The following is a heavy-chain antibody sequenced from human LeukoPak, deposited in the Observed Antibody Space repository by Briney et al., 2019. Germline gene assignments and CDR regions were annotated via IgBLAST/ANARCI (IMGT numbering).Heavy chain of an antibody. CDR1: GYTFTSYG. Sequence: ASVKVSCKASGYTFTSYGISWVRQAPGQGLEWMGWISAYNGNTNYAQKFQGRVTITADKSTSTAYMELSSLRSEDTAVYYCARDSAVAGRPRGFNYYGMDVWGQGTTVTVSS. D-gene: IGHD6-19*01. J-gene: IGHJ6*02. CDR3: ARDSAVAGRPRGFNYYGMDV. CDR2: ISAYNGNT. V-gene: IGHV1-18*01.